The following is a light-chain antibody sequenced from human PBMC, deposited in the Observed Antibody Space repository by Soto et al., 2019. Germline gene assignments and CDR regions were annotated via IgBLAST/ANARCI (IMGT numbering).Light chain of an antibody. Sequence: QSALTQPASVSWSPGQSITISCTGSSSDVGGYNHVSWYQQHPGKAPKLMIYEVSNRPSGVSNRFSGSKSGNTASLTISGLQAEDEADYYCSSYTTSTTRIIFGGGTKLTVL. V-gene: IGLV2-14*01. CDR3: SSYTTSTTRII. CDR1: SSDVGGYNH. CDR2: EVS. J-gene: IGLJ2*01.